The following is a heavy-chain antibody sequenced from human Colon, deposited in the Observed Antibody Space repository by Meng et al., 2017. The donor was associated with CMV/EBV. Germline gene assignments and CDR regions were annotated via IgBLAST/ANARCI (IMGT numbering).Heavy chain of an antibody. V-gene: IGHV3-48*03. Sequence: LTCAASGFTFSSYEMNWVRQAPGKGLEWVSYISGNGRTIYYADSVKGRFTISRDNARNSLYLQMNSLRAEDTAVYYCARDGGYYDSSGTYPVGLDYWGQGTLVTVSS. J-gene: IGHJ4*02. CDR2: ISGNGRTI. CDR1: GFTFSSYE. CDR3: ARDGGYYDSSGTYPVGLDY. D-gene: IGHD3-22*01.